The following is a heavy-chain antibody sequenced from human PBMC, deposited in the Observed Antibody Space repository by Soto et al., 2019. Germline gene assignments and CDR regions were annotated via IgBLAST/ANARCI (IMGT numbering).Heavy chain of an antibody. J-gene: IGHJ4*02. D-gene: IGHD1-1*01. CDR1: GGTFSSYT. CDR3: ARGRNGVGIFDY. CDR2: IIPILGIA. Sequence: QVQLVQSGAEVKKPGSSVKVSCKASGGTFSSYTISWVRQAPGQGLEWMGRIIPILGIANYAQKFQGRVTITADKATSTAYMELSSLRSEDTAVYYCARGRNGVGIFDYWGQGTLVTVSS. V-gene: IGHV1-69*02.